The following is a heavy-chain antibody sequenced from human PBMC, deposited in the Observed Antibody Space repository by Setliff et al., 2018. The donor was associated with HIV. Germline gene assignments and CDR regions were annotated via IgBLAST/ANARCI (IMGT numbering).Heavy chain of an antibody. Sequence: GGSLRLSCAASGFTFSSYEMNWVRQAPGKGLEWVSYISSSGSTIYYADSVKGRFTISRDNSKNTLYLQMNSLRAEDTAVYYCARATRGYSYGSYDYWGQGTLVTVSS. CDR1: GFTFSSYE. CDR2: ISSSGSTI. J-gene: IGHJ4*02. D-gene: IGHD5-18*01. V-gene: IGHV3-48*03. CDR3: ARATRGYSYGSYDY.